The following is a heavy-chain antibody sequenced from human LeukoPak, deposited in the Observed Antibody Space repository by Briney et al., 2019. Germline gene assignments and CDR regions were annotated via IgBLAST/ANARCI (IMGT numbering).Heavy chain of an antibody. CDR3: AKRYGGVGGDYEGYFDY. V-gene: IGHV3-23*01. J-gene: IGHJ4*02. CDR1: GFTFSTFA. CDR2: IFPSGGEI. D-gene: IGHD4-17*01. Sequence: PGGSLRLSCAASGFTFSTFAMIWVRQPPGKGLEWVSSIFPSGGEIHYADSVRGRFTISRDNSKSILSLQMNSLRAEHTAVYYCAKRYGGVGGDYEGYFDYWGQGTLVTVSS.